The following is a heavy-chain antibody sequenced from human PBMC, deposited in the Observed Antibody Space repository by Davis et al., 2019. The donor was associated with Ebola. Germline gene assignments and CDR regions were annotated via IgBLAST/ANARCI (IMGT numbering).Heavy chain of an antibody. Sequence: SETLSLTCAVSGGSISSSNWWSWVRQPPGKGLEWIGYIYYSGSTNYNPSLKSRVTISLDTSKNQFSLKLSSVTAADTAVYYCARDIRWNYSPTRGMDVWGQGTTVTVSS. J-gene: IGHJ6*02. CDR3: ARDIRWNYSPTRGMDV. CDR1: GGSISSSNW. CDR2: IYYSGST. D-gene: IGHD1-7*01. V-gene: IGHV4-4*02.